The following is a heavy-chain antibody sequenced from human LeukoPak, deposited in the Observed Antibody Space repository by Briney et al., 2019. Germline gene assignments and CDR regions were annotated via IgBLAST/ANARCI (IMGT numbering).Heavy chain of an antibody. CDR3: AGSWSPYDAFDI. V-gene: IGHV3-43D*03. D-gene: IGHD6-13*01. Sequence: GGSLRLSCAASGFTFDDYAMHWVRQAPGKGLEWVSLITWDAGATYYADSVKGRFTISRDNNKNSLYLQMNSLRAEDTAVYYCAGSWSPYDAFDIWGQGTMVSVSS. J-gene: IGHJ3*02. CDR1: GFTFDDYA. CDR2: ITWDAGAT.